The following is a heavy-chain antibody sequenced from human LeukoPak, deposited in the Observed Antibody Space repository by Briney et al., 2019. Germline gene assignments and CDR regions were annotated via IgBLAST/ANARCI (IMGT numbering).Heavy chain of an antibody. CDR1: GYTFSSYS. Sequence: GGSLRLSCLASGYTFSSYSINWVRQAPGKGXXXXXXXXVRSNYIYYADSVRGRFRISRDDARDSLYLQMNSLRAEDTAVYYCVRLRRNSDTSGFYYYYDFWGQGTLVTVSS. CDR2: XXVRSNYI. J-gene: IGHJ4*02. D-gene: IGHD3-22*01. V-gene: IGHV3-21*01. CDR3: VRLRRNSDTSGFYYYYDF.